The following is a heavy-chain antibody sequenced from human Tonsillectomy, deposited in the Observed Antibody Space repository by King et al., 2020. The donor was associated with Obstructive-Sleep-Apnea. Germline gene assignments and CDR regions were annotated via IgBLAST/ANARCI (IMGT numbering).Heavy chain of an antibody. CDR1: GFTFSSYS. V-gene: IGHV3-21*01. J-gene: IGHJ4*02. Sequence: VQLVESGGGLVKPGGSLRLSCAASGFTFSSYSMKWLRQAPGKGLEWVSSISRSDYIYYADSVKGRFTISRDNAKNSMYLQMIGLRAEDTGVYYCARVLGYSSGWYYFDYWGQGTLVTVSS. CDR2: ISRSDYI. CDR3: ARVLGYSSGWYYFDY. D-gene: IGHD6-19*01.